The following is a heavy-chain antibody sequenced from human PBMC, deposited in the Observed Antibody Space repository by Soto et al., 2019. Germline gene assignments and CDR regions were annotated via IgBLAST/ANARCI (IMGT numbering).Heavy chain of an antibody. CDR1: GGSISSSSYY. CDR2: IYYSGST. J-gene: IGHJ4*02. CDR3: ARRADGNLDY. Sequence: SETLSLTCTVSGGSISSSSYYWGWIRQPPGKRLEWIGSIYYSGSTYYNPSLRSRVTISVDTSKNQFSLKLSSVTAADTAVYYCARRADGNLDYWGKGPLVTVSS. V-gene: IGHV4-39*01. D-gene: IGHD4-17*01.